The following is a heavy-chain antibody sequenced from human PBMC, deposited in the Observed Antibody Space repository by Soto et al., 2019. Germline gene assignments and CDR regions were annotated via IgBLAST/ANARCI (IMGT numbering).Heavy chain of an antibody. V-gene: IGHV2-70*04. J-gene: IGHJ6*02. Sequence: ESGPTLVNPTQTLTLTCIFSGFSLSTSGMRVSWIRQPPGKALEWLARIDWDDDKFYSTSLKTRLTISEDTSKNQVVLTMTNMDPVDTATYYCARMFYYYYGMDVWGQGTTVTVSS. CDR1: GFSLSTSGMR. CDR2: IDWDDDK. CDR3: ARMFYYYYGMDV.